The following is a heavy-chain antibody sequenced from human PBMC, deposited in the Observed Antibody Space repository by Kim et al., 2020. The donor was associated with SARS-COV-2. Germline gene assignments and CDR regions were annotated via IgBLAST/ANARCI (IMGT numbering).Heavy chain of an antibody. V-gene: IGHV3-21*01. CDR2: ISSSSYI. CDR3: ARDPTQWLVNYYYYYGMDV. J-gene: IGHJ6*02. Sequence: GGSLRLSCAASGFTFSSYSMNWVRQAPGKGLEWVSSISSSSYIYYADSVKGRFTISRDNAKNSLYLQMNSLRAEDTAVYYCARDPTQWLVNYYYYYGMDVWGQGTTVTVSS. D-gene: IGHD6-19*01. CDR1: GFTFSSYS.